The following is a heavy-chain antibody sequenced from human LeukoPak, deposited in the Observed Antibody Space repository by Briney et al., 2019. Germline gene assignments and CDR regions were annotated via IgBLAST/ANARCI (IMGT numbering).Heavy chain of an antibody. Sequence: GGSLRLSCAASGFTFSSYEMNWVRQAPGKGLEWVSAISGSGGNTYYGDSVRGRFTISRDNSKNTLYLQMNTLRADDTAVYYCATTKQARRYFDYWGQGILVTVSS. CDR3: ATTKQARRYFDY. CDR1: GFTFSSYE. D-gene: IGHD1-1*01. CDR2: ISGSGGNT. V-gene: IGHV3-23*01. J-gene: IGHJ4*02.